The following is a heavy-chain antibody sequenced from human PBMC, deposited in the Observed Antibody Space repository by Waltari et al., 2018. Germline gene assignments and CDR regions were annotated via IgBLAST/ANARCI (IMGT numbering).Heavy chain of an antibody. V-gene: IGHV3-21*01. D-gene: IGHD7-27*01. J-gene: IGHJ4*02. CDR1: GFTFSSYT. CDR2: ISSSSSYI. Sequence: EVQLVESGGGLVKPGGSLRLSCAASGFTFSSYTMNWVRQAPGKRLEWVSSISSSSSYIYYADSVKGRFPISRDNAKNSLYLQMNSLRAEDTAVYYCARIKSLGYFDYWGQGTLVTVSS. CDR3: ARIKSLGYFDY.